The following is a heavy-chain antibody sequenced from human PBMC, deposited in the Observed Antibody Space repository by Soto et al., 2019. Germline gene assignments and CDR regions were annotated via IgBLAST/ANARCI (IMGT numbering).Heavy chain of an antibody. V-gene: IGHV3-30-3*01. J-gene: IGHJ4*02. CDR1: GFTFSSYA. CDR3: ARDFDY. CDR2: ISYDGSNK. Sequence: QVQLVESGGGVVQPGRSLRLSCAASGFTFSSYAMHWVRQAPGKGLVWVAVISYDGSNKYYADSVKGRFTISRDNSKNTLYLQMNSLRAEDTAVYYCARDFDYWGQGTLVTVSS.